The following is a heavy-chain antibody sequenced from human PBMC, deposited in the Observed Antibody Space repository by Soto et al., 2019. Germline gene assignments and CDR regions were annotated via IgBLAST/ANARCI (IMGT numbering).Heavy chain of an antibody. V-gene: IGHV5-51*01. J-gene: IGHJ6*02. CDR3: AGGGVRGVITRTRDYYGMDV. D-gene: IGHD3-10*01. Sequence: PGESLKISCKGSGYTFTSHWIGWARQMPGKGLEWMGIIYPGDSDTRYSPSFQGQVTISADKSISTAYLQWSSLKASDTAMYYCAGGGVRGVITRTRDYYGMDVWGQGTTVTVSS. CDR1: GYTFTSHW. CDR2: IYPGDSDT.